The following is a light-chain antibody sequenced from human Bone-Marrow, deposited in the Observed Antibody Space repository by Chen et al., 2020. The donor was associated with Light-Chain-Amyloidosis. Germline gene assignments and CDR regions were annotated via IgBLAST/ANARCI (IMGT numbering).Light chain of an antibody. V-gene: IGLV3-21*02. J-gene: IGLJ3*02. CDR2: DAS. CDR1: NIGSTS. Sequence: SYVLAHPSSVSVAPGQTGTIAFGGNNIGSTSVHWYPQTPGQAPLLVVYDASDRPSGMPERLAGSNSANTAPLTISRVEAGDETDYYCQVWDRSSDRPVFGGGTKLTVL. CDR3: QVWDRSSDRPV.